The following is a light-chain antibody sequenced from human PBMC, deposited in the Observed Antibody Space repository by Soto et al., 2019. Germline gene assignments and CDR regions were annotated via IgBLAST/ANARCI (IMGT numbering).Light chain of an antibody. V-gene: IGKV3-20*01. Sequence: ETVLTQSPGTLSLSPGERATLSCRASQTIRSNYLAWYRQTPGQAPRLLIYGASSRATGIPDRFSGSGSGADFTLTISRLEPEDFALYYCQQYGSSPWTFGQGTKVEIK. J-gene: IGKJ1*01. CDR3: QQYGSSPWT. CDR2: GAS. CDR1: QTIRSNY.